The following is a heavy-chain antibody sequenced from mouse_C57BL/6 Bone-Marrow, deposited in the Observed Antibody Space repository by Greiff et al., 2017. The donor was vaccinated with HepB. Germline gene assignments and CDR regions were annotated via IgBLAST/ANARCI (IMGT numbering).Heavy chain of an antibody. V-gene: IGHV1-55*01. CDR2: IYPGSGST. CDR3: ASDGYSDWYFDV. J-gene: IGHJ1*03. Sequence: VQLQQPGAELVKPGASVKLSCKASGYTFTSYWITWVKQRPGQGLEWIGDIYPGSGSTNYNEKFKGKATLTVDTSSSTAYMQLRSLTSEDSAVYYCASDGYSDWYFDVWGKGTTVTVSS. D-gene: IGHD2-3*01. CDR1: GYTFTSYW.